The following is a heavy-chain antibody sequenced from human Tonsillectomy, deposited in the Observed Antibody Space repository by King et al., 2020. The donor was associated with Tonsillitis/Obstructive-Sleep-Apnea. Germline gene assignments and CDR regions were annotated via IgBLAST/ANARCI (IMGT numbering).Heavy chain of an antibody. CDR2: ISSSGSAI. V-gene: IGHV3-48*03. CDR3: AREADMAAYDY. CDR1: GFTFSSYE. J-gene: IGHJ4*02. D-gene: IGHD5-24*01. Sequence: VQLVESGGGLVQPGGSLRLSCAASGFTFSSYEMNWVRQAPGKGLEWVSYISSSGSAIYYADSVKGRFTISRDNAKNSLYLQMNSLRAEDTSVYYCAREADMAAYDYWGQGTLVTVS.